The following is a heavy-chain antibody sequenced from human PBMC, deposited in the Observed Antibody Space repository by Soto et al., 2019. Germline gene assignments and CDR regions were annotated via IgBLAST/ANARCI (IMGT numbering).Heavy chain of an antibody. CDR3: ARDQDDSSDAFDI. Sequence: EVHLVESGGGLVQPGGSLRLSCAASGITFSNYWMTWVRQAPGRGLEWVANIKQDGSEKYYVDSVKGRFTISRDNAKNSLYMQMNCLRAEDTAVYYCARDQDDSSDAFDIWGHGTMVTVSS. CDR1: GITFSNYW. V-gene: IGHV3-7*01. D-gene: IGHD3-3*01. CDR2: IKQDGSEK. J-gene: IGHJ3*02.